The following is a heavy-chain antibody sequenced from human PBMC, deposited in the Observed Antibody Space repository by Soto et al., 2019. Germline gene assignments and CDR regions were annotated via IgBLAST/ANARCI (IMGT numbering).Heavy chain of an antibody. Sequence: SETLSLTCTVSGGPISSYYWSWIRQPPGKGLEWIGYIYYSGSTNYNPSLKSRVTISVDTSKNQFSLKLSSVTAADTAVYYCARIEPLGRIDYWGQGTLVTV. J-gene: IGHJ4*02. D-gene: IGHD6-6*01. V-gene: IGHV4-59*01. CDR1: GGPISSYY. CDR3: ARIEPLGRIDY. CDR2: IYYSGST.